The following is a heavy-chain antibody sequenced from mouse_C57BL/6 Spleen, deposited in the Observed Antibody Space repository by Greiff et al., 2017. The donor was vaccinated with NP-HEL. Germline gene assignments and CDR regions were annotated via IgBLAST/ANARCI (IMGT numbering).Heavy chain of an antibody. D-gene: IGHD2-2*01. V-gene: IGHV5-4*01. J-gene: IGHJ4*01. CDR2: ISDGGSYT. CDR1: GFTFSSYA. CDR3: AREVVTTRAMDY. Sequence: EVMLVESGGGLVKPGGSLKLSCAASGFTFSSYAMSWVRQTPEKRLEWVATISDGGSYTYYPDNVKGRFTISRDNAKNNLYLQMSHLKSEDTAMYYCAREVVTTRAMDYWGQGTSVTVSS.